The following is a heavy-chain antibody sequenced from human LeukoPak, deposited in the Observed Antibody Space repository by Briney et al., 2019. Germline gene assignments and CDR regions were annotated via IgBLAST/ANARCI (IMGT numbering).Heavy chain of an antibody. Sequence: GGSLRLSCAASGFTFSSYGMPWVRQAPGKGLEWVAVIWYDGSNKYYADSVKGRFTISRDNSKNTLYLQMNSLRAEDTAVYYCAKVRVLYCSSTSCPLGFDYWGQGTLVTVSS. CDR1: GFTFSSYG. V-gene: IGHV3-33*03. J-gene: IGHJ4*02. CDR2: IWYDGSNK. D-gene: IGHD2-2*01. CDR3: AKVRVLYCSSTSCPLGFDY.